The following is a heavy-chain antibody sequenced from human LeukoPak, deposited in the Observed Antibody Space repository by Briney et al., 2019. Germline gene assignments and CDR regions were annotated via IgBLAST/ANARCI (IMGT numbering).Heavy chain of an antibody. J-gene: IGHJ4*02. D-gene: IGHD3-22*01. CDR3: AKDLRNYDSSGPFDY. V-gene: IGHV3-30*18. CDR2: ISYNGSNK. Sequence: GGSLRLSCAASGFTFSRYGMHWVRQAPGKGLEGVAVISYNGSNKYYADSVKGRFTISRDNSKNTLYLQMSSLRAEDTAVYYCAKDLRNYDSSGPFDYWGQGTLVTVSS. CDR1: GFTFSRYG.